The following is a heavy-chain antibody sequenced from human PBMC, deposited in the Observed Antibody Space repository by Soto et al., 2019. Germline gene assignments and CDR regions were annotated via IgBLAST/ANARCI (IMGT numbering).Heavy chain of an antibody. CDR2: MYHSGST. CDR3: ASCYFDY. V-gene: IGHV4-30-2*01. CDR1: GGSISSGGYS. J-gene: IGHJ4*02. Sequence: PSETLSLTCAVSGGSISSGGYSWSWIRQPPGKGLEWIGYMYHSGSTYYNPSLKSRVTISIDRSKNQFSLKLSSVTAADTAVYYCASCYFDYWGQGTLVTVSS.